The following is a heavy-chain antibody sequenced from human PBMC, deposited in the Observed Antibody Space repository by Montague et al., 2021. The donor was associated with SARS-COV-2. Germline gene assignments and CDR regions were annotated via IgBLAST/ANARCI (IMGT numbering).Heavy chain of an antibody. J-gene: IGHJ4*02. Sequence: SETLSLTCEVSGGSMSGYYWTWIRQSPGKGLEWIGYVHYTGSTKYNPSLKTRVSLSLDTPKNHFSLHLSSVTAADTAMYFCARAQSTVFSATGVNYFDVWGLGALVTVSS. V-gene: IGHV4-59*01. CDR2: VHYTGST. CDR3: ARAQSTVFSATGVNYFDV. D-gene: IGHD1-1*01. CDR1: GGSMSGYY.